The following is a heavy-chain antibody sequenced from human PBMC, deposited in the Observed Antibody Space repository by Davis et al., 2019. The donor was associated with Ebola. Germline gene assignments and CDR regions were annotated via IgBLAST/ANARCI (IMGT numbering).Heavy chain of an antibody. CDR2: IYSGGST. CDR1: GFTVSSNY. CDR3: ARDNGHSSGWYYYYGMDV. D-gene: IGHD6-19*01. J-gene: IGHJ6*02. V-gene: IGHV3-66*01. Sequence: GALKISCAASGFTVSSNYMSWVRQAPGTGLEWVSVIYSGGSTYYADSVKGRFTISRDNSKNTLYLQMNSLRAEDTAVYYCARDNGHSSGWYYYYGMDVWGQGTTVTVSS.